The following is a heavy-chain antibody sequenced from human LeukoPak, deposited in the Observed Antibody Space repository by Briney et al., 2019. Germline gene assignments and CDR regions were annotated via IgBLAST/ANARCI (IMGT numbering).Heavy chain of an antibody. CDR1: GGSISSGGYY. D-gene: IGHD3-22*01. V-gene: IGHV4-31*03. CDR2: IYYSGST. CDR3: ARVYYDSSGYYPFDY. J-gene: IGHJ4*02. Sequence: SETLSLTCTVSGGSISSGGYYWSWLRQHPGKGLEWIGYIYYSGSTYYNPSLKSRVTISVDTSKNQFSLKLSSVTAADTAVYYCARVYYDSSGYYPFDYWGQGTLVTVSS.